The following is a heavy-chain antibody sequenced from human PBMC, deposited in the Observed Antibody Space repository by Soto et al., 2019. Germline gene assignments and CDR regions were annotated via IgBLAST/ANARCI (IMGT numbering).Heavy chain of an antibody. V-gene: IGHV4-31*03. Sequence: SETLSLTCTVSGGSISSGGYYWSWIRQHPGKGLEWIGYIYYSGSTYYNPSLKSRVTISVDTSKNQFSLKLSSVTAADTAVYYCATGSESDFDYWGQGTLVTVSS. CDR1: GGSISSGGYY. J-gene: IGHJ4*02. CDR3: ATGSESDFDY. CDR2: IYYSGST.